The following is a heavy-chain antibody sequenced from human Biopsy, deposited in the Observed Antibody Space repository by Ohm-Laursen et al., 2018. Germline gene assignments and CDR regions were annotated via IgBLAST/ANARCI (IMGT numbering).Heavy chain of an antibody. V-gene: IGHV4-34*01. CDR2: VNHSGST. CDR3: ARGSGYFKLDV. Sequence: SQTLSLTCAVFGSSFNDYSWTWIRQSPGRGLEWIGEVNHSGSTKYRPSLESRVTISGDTSRNQFFLRLTSVIAADTAIYYCARGSGYFKLDVWGQGTTVTVSS. CDR1: GSSFNDYS. J-gene: IGHJ6*02. D-gene: IGHD5-12*01.